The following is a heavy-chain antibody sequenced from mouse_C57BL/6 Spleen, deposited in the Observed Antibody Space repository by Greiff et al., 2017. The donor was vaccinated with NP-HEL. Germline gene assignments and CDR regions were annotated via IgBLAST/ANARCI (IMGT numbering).Heavy chain of an antibody. V-gene: IGHV10-3*01. CDR2: IRSNSSNYAT. D-gene: IGHD1-1*01. J-gene: IGHJ2*01. CDR3: VREIITTVVDSYYFDY. Sequence: EVHLVESGGGLVQPKGSLKLSCAASGFTFNTYAMHWVRQAPGKGLEWVARIRSNSSNYATYYADSVKDRFTISRDDSQSILYLQMNNLKTEDTAMYYCVREIITTVVDSYYFDYWGQGTTLTVSS. CDR1: GFTFNTYA.